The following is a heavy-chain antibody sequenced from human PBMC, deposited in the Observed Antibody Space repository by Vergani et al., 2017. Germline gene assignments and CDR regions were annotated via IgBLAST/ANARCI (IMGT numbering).Heavy chain of an antibody. V-gene: IGHV3-30*18. D-gene: IGHD3-3*01. CDR2: ISYDGINK. CDR1: GFTFSSYG. J-gene: IGHJ4*02. CDR3: AKGTTKPIFGVVNPFDY. Sequence: QVQLVESGGGVVQPGRSLRLSCAASGFTFSSYGMHWVRQAPGKGLEWVAVISYDGINKYYADSVKGRFTISRDNSKNTLYLKMNSLRAEDTAVYYCAKGTTKPIFGVVNPFDYWGQGTLVTVSS.